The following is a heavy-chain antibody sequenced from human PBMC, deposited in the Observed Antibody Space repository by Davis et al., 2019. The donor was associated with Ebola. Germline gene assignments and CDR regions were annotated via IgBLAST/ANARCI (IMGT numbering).Heavy chain of an antibody. J-gene: IGHJ5*02. CDR2: INHSGST. CDR3: ARGGNYVPFDP. D-gene: IGHD1-7*01. CDR1: GGSFSGYY. V-gene: IGHV4-34*01. Sequence: SETLSLTCAVYGGSFSGYYWSWIRQPPGKGLEWIGEINHSGSTNYNPSLKSRVTISVDTSKNQFSLKLSSVTAADTAVYYCARGGNYVPFDPWGQGTLVTVSS.